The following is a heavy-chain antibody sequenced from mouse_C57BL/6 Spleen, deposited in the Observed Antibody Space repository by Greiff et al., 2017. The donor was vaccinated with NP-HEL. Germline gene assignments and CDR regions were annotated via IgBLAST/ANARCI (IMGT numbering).Heavy chain of an antibody. Sequence: EVKLVESEGGLVQPGSSMKLSCTASGFTFSDYYMAWVRQVPEKGLEWVANINYDGSSTYYLDSLKSRFIISRDNAKNILYLQMSGLESEDTATYYCARSRYGSCGFACWGQEPLVTVST. D-gene: IGHD1-1*02. CDR3: ARSRYGSCGFAC. J-gene: IGHJ3*01. CDR2: INYDGSST. CDR1: GFTFSDYY. V-gene: IGHV5-16*01.